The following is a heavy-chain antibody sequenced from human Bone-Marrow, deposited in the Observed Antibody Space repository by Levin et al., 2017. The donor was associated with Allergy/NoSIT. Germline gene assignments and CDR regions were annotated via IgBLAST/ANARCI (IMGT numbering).Heavy chain of an antibody. D-gene: IGHD3-22*01. J-gene: IGHJ3*01. CDR1: GYSISSGYH. V-gene: IGHV4-38-2*01. Sequence: SQTLSLTCVVSGYSISSGYHWGWIRQPPGKGLEWIGTIYHSGDTYYNPSLTSRVTVSVDTSKNQFSLKLTSVTAADTGLYYCARTVYYYDKTGYALDFWGQGTMVTVSS. CDR3: ARTVYYYDKTGYALDF. CDR2: IYHSGDT.